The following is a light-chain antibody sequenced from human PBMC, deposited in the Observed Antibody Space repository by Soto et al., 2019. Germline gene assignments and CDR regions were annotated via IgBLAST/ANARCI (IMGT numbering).Light chain of an antibody. Sequence: EIVLTQSPGTLSLSPGERATLSCRASQSVSSSYLAWYQQKPGQAPRLLIYGASSRATGIPDRFSGSGSGTDFPLTISRLEPEDFAVYYCQQYGSSPIPFGQGTRLEIK. V-gene: IGKV3-20*01. J-gene: IGKJ5*01. CDR3: QQYGSSPIP. CDR2: GAS. CDR1: QSVSSSY.